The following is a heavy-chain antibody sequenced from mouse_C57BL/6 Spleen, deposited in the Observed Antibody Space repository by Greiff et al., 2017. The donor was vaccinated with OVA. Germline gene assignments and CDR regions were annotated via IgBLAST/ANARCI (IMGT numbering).Heavy chain of an antibody. CDR1: GYSITSGYY. Sequence: EVQLQESGPGLVKPSQSLSLTCSVTGYSITSGYYWNWIRQFPGNKLEWMGYICYDGSNNYNPSLKNRISITRDTSKNQFFLKLNSVTTEDTATYYCAREGNFPVGYYFDYWGQGTTLTVSS. CDR3: AREGNFPVGYYFDY. D-gene: IGHD1-1*01. J-gene: IGHJ2*01. CDR2: ICYDGSN. V-gene: IGHV3-6*01.